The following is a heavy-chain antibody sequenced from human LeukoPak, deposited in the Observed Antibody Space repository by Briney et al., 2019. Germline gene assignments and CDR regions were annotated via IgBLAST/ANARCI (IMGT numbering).Heavy chain of an antibody. Sequence: GGSLRLSCAASGFTFSSYAMSWVRQAPGMGLEWVSGVSSGGGSTYYADSVKGRFTISRDNSKNTLNLQMGSLSAEDTAVYYCVKSRGYTYGGDAFDIWGQGTMLTVSS. CDR1: GFTFSSYA. CDR2: VSSGGGST. V-gene: IGHV3-23*01. CDR3: VKSRGYTYGGDAFDI. D-gene: IGHD5-18*01. J-gene: IGHJ3*02.